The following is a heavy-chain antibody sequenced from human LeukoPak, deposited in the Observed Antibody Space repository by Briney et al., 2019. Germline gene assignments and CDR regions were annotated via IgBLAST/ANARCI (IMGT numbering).Heavy chain of an antibody. J-gene: IGHJ6*03. CDR1: GGSFSSYY. D-gene: IGHD3-10*01. V-gene: IGHV4-4*07. CDR3: ARDHFVYITMVRGVQEYYYYYMDV. CDR2: IYTSRST. Sequence: SETLPLTCTVSGGSFSSYYWSWIRQPARKGLEWIGRIYTSRSTNYNPCLNIPVTMSVDTSKNLFSLKLSSVTAADTAVYSCARDHFVYITMVRGVQEYYYYYMDVWGKGTTVTVSS.